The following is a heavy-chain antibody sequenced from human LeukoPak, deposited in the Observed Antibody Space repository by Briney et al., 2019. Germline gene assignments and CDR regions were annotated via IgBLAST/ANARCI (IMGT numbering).Heavy chain of an antibody. D-gene: IGHD3-22*01. J-gene: IGHJ4*02. CDR1: GFTFSNYA. Sequence: GGSLRLSCAASGFTFSNYAMHWVRHAPGKGLEWVAVISYDGRNKQYADSAKGRFTISRDNSKNTLYLQTNSLRAEDTAVYYCARGQFRLHSYDGSTFDYWGQGTLVSVSS. CDR2: ISYDGRNK. CDR3: ARGQFRLHSYDGSTFDY. V-gene: IGHV3-30*04.